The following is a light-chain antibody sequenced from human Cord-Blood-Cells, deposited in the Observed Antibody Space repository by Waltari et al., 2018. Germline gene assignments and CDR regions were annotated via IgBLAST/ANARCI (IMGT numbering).Light chain of an antibody. J-gene: IGLJ3*02. Sequence: QSVLTQPPSASGTPGQRVTISCSGSSSNIGSNTVNWYQQLPGTAPKLLIYSNKQRPPGLPALFSGSKSGTSASLAISGLQSEDEADYYCCSYAGSYTWVFGGGTKLTVL. CDR3: CSYAGSYTWV. CDR2: SNK. V-gene: IGLV1-44*01. CDR1: SSNIGSNT.